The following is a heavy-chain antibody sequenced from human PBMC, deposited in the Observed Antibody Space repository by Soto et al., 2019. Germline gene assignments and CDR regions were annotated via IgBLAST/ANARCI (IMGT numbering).Heavy chain of an antibody. J-gene: IGHJ4*02. CDR2: ISGDGVTT. V-gene: IGHV3-74*01. Sequence: EVQLVESGGDLVQRGGSLRLSCAASGFPFSSYWMHWVRHTPGKGLDWVARISGDGVTTYYADSVTGRFTVSRDNAKNTLSLQICGLRAEDTAVYYCAREYYGLLTGYYTDSWGQGTLVSVSS. D-gene: IGHD3-9*01. CDR1: GFPFSSYW. CDR3: AREYYGLLTGYYTDS.